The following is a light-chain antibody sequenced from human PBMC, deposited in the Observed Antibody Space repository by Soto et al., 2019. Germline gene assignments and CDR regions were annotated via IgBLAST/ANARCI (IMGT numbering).Light chain of an antibody. CDR2: DAS. V-gene: IGKV3-11*01. J-gene: IGKJ4*01. CDR1: QSVSSY. Sequence: EIVLTQSPATLSLSPGERATLSCRASQSVSSYLAWYQQKPGQAPRLLIYDASNRATGIPARFSGSGSGTDFTLTISSLEPEDFAVYYCQQRSYWPLTFGGGNKVEIK. CDR3: QQRSYWPLT.